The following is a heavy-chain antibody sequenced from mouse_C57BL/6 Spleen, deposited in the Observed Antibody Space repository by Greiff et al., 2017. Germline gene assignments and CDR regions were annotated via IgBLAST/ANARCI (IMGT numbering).Heavy chain of an antibody. J-gene: IGHJ4*01. Sequence: EVQRVESGGGLVKPGGSLKLSCAASGFTFSDYGMHWVRQAPEQGLEWVAYISSGSSTIYYADTVKGRFTISRDNAKNTLFLQMTSLRSEDTAMYYCARLGYGNYYAMDYWGQGTSVTVSS. CDR2: ISSGSSTI. D-gene: IGHD2-10*02. CDR3: ARLGYGNYYAMDY. CDR1: GFTFSDYG. V-gene: IGHV5-17*01.